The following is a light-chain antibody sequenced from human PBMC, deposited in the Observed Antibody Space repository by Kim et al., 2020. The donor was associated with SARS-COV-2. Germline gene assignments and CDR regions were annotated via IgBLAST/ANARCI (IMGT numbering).Light chain of an antibody. CDR1: KLGDKY. J-gene: IGLJ2*01. CDR2: QDR. Sequence: VSPGQTASITGSGDKLGDKYACWYQQKPGQSPVLVIYQDRKRSSGIPERFSGSNSGNTATLTISGTQAMDEADYYCQAWDSSTAVFGGGTQLTVL. CDR3: QAWDSSTAV. V-gene: IGLV3-1*01.